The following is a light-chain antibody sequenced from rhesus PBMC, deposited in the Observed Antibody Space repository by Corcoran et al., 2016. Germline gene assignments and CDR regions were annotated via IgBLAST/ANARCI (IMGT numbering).Light chain of an antibody. CDR1: QSVSSS. V-gene: IGKV3-24*01. CDR3: LQHRNWPLT. CDR2: GAS. J-gene: IGKJ4*01. Sequence: EIVMTQSPATLSLSPGERATLSCRASQSVSSSLAWYQQKPGQAPRLFIYGASSRAPGIPDRFSGSGSGTDFTLTISSLEPEDVALYYCLQHRNWPLTFGGGTKVELK.